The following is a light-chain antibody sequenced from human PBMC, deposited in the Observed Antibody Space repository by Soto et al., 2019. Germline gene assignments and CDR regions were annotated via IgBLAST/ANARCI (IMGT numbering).Light chain of an antibody. CDR3: LGWT. V-gene: IGKV1-5*01. Sequence: DIQMTQSPSTLSASVGDRVTITCRASQSISSRLAWYQQKPGKAPKLLIYDASSLESGVPSRFSGSGSGTEFTLTISSLQPDDFATYYCLGWTFGQGTKVDIK. J-gene: IGKJ1*01. CDR2: DAS. CDR1: QSISSR.